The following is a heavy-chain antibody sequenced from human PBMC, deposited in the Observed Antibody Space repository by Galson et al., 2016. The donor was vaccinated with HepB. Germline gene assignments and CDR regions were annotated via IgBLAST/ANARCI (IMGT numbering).Heavy chain of an antibody. V-gene: IGHV3-23*01. CDR1: GFTLSSHW. J-gene: IGHJ4*02. D-gene: IGHD5-18*01. Sequence: SLRLSCAASGFTLSSHWMHWVRQAPGEGLEWVSGIGGSDTGTYYADSVRGRFTISRDNSKNTLYLQMNSLRAGDAAVYYCAKDRGGRVDTGTLDYWGQGTLVTVSS. CDR3: AKDRGGRVDTGTLDY. CDR2: IGGSDTGT.